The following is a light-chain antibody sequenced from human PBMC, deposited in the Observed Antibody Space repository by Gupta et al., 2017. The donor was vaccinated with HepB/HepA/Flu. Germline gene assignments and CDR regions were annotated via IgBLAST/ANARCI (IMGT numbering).Light chain of an antibody. CDR2: QDS. Sequence: SYALTQPPSVSVSPGQTASLTCSGDKLGDKYACWYQQKPGQSPVLVIYQDSKRPSGIPERFSGSNSGNTATLTISGTQAMDEADYYCQAWDSSTAEVFGGGTKLTVL. CDR1: KLGDKY. J-gene: IGLJ2*01. CDR3: QAWDSSTAEV. V-gene: IGLV3-1*01.